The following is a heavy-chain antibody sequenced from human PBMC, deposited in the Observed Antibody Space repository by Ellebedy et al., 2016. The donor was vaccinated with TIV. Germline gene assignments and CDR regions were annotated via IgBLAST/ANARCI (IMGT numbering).Heavy chain of an antibody. CDR1: GYIFTGYY. D-gene: IGHD5-12*01. Sequence: ASVKVSCKASGYIFTGYYIHWVRQAPGQGLEWMGIINASSGSTGYAQKLQGRVTMTTDTSTSTAYMELRSLRSDDTAVYYCARSPEYSGYDFGDDYWGQGTLVTVSS. CDR2: INASSGST. J-gene: IGHJ4*02. CDR3: ARSPEYSGYDFGDDY. V-gene: IGHV1-46*01.